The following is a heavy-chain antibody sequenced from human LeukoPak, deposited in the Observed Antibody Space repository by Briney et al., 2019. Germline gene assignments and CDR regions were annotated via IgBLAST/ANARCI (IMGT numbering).Heavy chain of an antibody. V-gene: IGHV3-23*01. Sequence: GGSLSLSCAASGFTFTTYAMSWVRQPPGKGLEWVSTISGSGGSTDYPDSVKGRFTISRDNSKNQLYLQINSLRVEDTAVYYCAKEIAFWNRNTCYKPNDYWGQGTLVSVSS. CDR2: ISGSGGST. J-gene: IGHJ4*02. CDR1: GFTFTTYA. D-gene: IGHD2-2*02. CDR3: AKEIAFWNRNTCYKPNDY.